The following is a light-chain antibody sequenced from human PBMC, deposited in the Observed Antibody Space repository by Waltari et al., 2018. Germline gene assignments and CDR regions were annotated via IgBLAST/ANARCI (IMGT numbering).Light chain of an antibody. Sequence: QSALTQSASVSGSPGQSITISCTGTSSDFAVFNYVSWYHQHPGNAPQLMIYDVSTRPSVVSKRFAGSKSGNTAALTISGLQAEDEADYYCSSYTSTWVFGGGTKLTVL. CDR2: DVS. CDR3: SSYTSTWV. CDR1: SSDFAVFNY. J-gene: IGLJ3*02. V-gene: IGLV2-14*01.